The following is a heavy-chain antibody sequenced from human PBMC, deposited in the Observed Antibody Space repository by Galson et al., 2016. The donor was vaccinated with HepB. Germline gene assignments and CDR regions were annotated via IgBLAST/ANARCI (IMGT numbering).Heavy chain of an antibody. CDR3: AKDPAFTDAFDI. Sequence: SLRLSCAASGFTVSNDYMSWVRQAPGKGLEWVSVSYGGGNTYYAESVTGRFTISRDNSKNTLHLQMSNLRAEDTALYFCAKDPAFTDAFDIWGPGTMVTVSS. J-gene: IGHJ3*02. CDR2: SYGGGNT. D-gene: IGHD2-15*01. V-gene: IGHV3-53*01. CDR1: GFTVSNDY.